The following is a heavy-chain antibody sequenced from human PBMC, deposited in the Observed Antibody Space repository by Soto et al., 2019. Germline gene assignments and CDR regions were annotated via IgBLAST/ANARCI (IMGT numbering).Heavy chain of an antibody. V-gene: IGHV1-2*02. D-gene: IGHD3-9*01. CDR3: ARDSANARDWHRTFAS. CDR1: GYAFSDYF. CDR2: INPNSGGT. Sequence: QVQLVHSGAEVKKPGASVKVSCKASGYAFSDYFMHWVRQAPGQGLEWMGWINPNSGGTKYAQKFQGRVTMTRDTSINTAYVELSGLRSDDTAVYCCARDSANARDWHRTFASWGQGTLVPVSS. J-gene: IGHJ4*02.